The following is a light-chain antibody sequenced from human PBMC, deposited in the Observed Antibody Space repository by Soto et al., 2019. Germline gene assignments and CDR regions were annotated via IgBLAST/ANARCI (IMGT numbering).Light chain of an antibody. Sequence: EIVMTQSPATLSMSPGERATLSCRASQSVAKDLAWYQHKPGQAPRLLTHGASTRATGIPDRFSGSGSGTDFSLTISSLEPEDFAVYYCQQRSNWPITFGLGTRLEIK. V-gene: IGKV3-11*01. J-gene: IGKJ5*01. CDR1: QSVAKD. CDR3: QQRSNWPIT. CDR2: GAS.